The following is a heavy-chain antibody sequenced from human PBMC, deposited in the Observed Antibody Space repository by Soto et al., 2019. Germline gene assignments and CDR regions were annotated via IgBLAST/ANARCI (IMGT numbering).Heavy chain of an antibody. CDR2: ISAYNGNT. V-gene: IGHV1-18*01. D-gene: IGHD3-22*01. CDR1: GYTFTSYG. Sequence: ASVKVSCKASGYTFTSYGISWVRQAPGQGLEWMGWISAYNGNTNYAQKLQGRVTMTTDTSTSTAYMELRSLRSDDTAVYYCARGTYYYDSSGYYGYWRQGTLVTVSS. CDR3: ARGTYYYDSSGYYGY. J-gene: IGHJ4*02.